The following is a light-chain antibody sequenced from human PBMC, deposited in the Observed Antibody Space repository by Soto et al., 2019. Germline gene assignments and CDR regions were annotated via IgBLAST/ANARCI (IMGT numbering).Light chain of an antibody. CDR1: QSVNTN. V-gene: IGKV3-15*01. Sequence: EIVMTQSPATLSVSPGESATLSCRASQSVNTNLAWYQQKPGRAPRLLIHGASTRATGIPARFSGSGSGTEFTLNISSLLSEDFAVYYCQQYNNWPPHTFGQGTKLEIK. CDR3: QQYNNWPPHT. J-gene: IGKJ2*01. CDR2: GAS.